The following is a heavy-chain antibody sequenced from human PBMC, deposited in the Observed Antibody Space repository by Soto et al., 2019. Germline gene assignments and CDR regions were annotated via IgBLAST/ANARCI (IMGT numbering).Heavy chain of an antibody. CDR2: IWYDGSNK. Sequence: GGSLRLSCEESGFTFSSYGMNGVRKAPGKGVEWVAVIWYDGSNKYYADSVKGRFTISRDNSKNTLYLQMISLGAEVTAVYYCARIPQIAVAVTRFGYFDLWGRVTLFTVSS. D-gene: IGHD6-19*01. CDR3: ARIPQIAVAVTRFGYFDL. CDR1: GFTFSSYG. V-gene: IGHV3-33*01. J-gene: IGHJ2*01.